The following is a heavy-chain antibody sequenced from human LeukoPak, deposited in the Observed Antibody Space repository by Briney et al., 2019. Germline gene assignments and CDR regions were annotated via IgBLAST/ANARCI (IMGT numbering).Heavy chain of an antibody. CDR1: GYTFTGCF. CDR3: ARSAYNYGYVYFDH. D-gene: IGHD5-18*01. CDR2: IDPNSDNI. J-gene: IGHJ4*02. V-gene: IGHV1-2*02. Sequence: ASVKVSCKASGYTFTGCFIHYVRQAPGQGLEWMGWIDPNSDNIRYSETFKDRVTMTRDTSTNTAYMELSWLRSDDTAVYYCARSAYNYGYVYFDHWGRGTLVIVSS.